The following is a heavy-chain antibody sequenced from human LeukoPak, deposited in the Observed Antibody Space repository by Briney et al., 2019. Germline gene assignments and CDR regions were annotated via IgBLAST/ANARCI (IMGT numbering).Heavy chain of an antibody. V-gene: IGHV4-59*01. J-gene: IGHJ5*02. CDR2: IYYSGST. CDR3: ARVGYSSSWYVGLGSYNWFDP. Sequence: KSSETLSLTCTVSGGSISSYYWSWIRQPPGKGLEWIGYIYYSGSTNYNPSLKSRVTISVDTSKNQFSLKLSSVTAADTAVYYCARVGYSSSWYVGLGSYNWFDPWGQGTLVTVSS. D-gene: IGHD6-13*01. CDR1: GGSISSYY.